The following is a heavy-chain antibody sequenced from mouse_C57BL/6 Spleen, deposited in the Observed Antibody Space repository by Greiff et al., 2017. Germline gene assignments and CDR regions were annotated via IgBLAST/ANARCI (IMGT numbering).Heavy chain of an antibody. V-gene: IGHV1-82*01. D-gene: IGHD2-4*01. Sequence: VKLMESGPELVKPGASVKISCKASGYAFSSSWMNWVKQRPGKGLEWIGRIYPGDGDTNYNGKFKGKATLTADKSSSTAYMQLSSLTSEDSAVYFCARGYDYDEGGYYFDYWGQGTTLTVSS. J-gene: IGHJ2*01. CDR2: IYPGDGDT. CDR1: GYAFSSSW. CDR3: ARGYDYDEGGYYFDY.